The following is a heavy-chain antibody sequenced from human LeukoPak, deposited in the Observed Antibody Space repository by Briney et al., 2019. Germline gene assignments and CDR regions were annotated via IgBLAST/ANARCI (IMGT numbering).Heavy chain of an antibody. Sequence: PSETLSLTCTVSGDSISSGTYSWTWIRQPAGKGQEWIGGSSTSGSTKFHPSLKSRVSMSLDTSENHFSLNIESVTAADTAVYYCARETEEIYSPSRGLYDYRYNMDVLGRGTTVTISS. J-gene: IGHJ6*03. CDR2: SSTSGST. CDR3: ARETEEIYSPSRGLYDYRYNMDV. CDR1: GDSISSGTYS. V-gene: IGHV4-61*02. D-gene: IGHD5/OR15-5a*01.